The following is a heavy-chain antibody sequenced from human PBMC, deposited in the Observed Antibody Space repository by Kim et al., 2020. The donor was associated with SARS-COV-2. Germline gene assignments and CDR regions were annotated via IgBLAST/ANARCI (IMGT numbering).Heavy chain of an antibody. CDR3: ARRGYSYGLGYYYYYYGMDV. CDR1: GFTVSSYG. V-gene: IGHV3-33*01. CDR2: IWYDGINN. J-gene: IGHJ6*02. Sequence: GGSLRLSCAASGFTVSSYGMHWVRQAPGKGLEWVAVIWYDGINNYYADSVKGRFTISRDNSKNTLYLQMNSLRVEDTAVYYCARRGYSYGLGYYYYYYGMDVWGQGTTVTVSS. D-gene: IGHD5-18*01.